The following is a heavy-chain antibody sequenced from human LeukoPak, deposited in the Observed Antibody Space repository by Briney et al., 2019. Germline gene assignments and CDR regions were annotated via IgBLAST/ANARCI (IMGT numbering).Heavy chain of an antibody. CDR2: MFQSRNI. CDR1: GYSISRGYY. D-gene: IGHD2-21*01. Sequence: PSETLSLTCTASGYSISRGYYWAWIRQPPGKGLEWIVTMFQSRNIYYNSSLKSRVSISLDTSKNQFSLQLSSVTAADTAVYYCARVIQYSYYMDVWGKGTTVTVSS. J-gene: IGHJ6*03. CDR3: ARVIQYSYYMDV. V-gene: IGHV4-38-2*02.